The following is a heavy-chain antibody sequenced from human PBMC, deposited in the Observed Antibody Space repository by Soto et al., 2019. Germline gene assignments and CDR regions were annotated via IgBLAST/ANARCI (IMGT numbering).Heavy chain of an antibody. V-gene: IGHV3-30*18. J-gene: IGHJ6*02. CDR1: GFTFSSYG. D-gene: IGHD1-1*01. Sequence: PGGSLRLSCAASGFTFSSYGMHWVRQAPGKGLEWVAVISYDGSNKYYADSVKGRFTISRDNSKNTLYLQMNSLRAEDTAVYYCAKDTRPQRLFRPIYYYYGMDVWGQGTTVTVSS. CDR3: AKDTRPQRLFRPIYYYYGMDV. CDR2: ISYDGSNK.